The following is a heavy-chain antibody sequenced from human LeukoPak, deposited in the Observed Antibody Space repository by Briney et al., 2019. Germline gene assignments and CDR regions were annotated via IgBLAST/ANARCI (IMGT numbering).Heavy chain of an antibody. CDR3: AGSSGWLFDY. D-gene: IGHD6-19*01. CDR2: IKEDGSQI. V-gene: IGHV3-7*01. J-gene: IGHJ4*02. CDR1: GFTFSAYS. Sequence: PGGSLRLSCAPSGFTFSAYSLSWVRQAPGKGLEWVANIKEDGSQIYYVDSVKGRFTISRDNAKNSVYLQMNSLRAEDTAVYYCAGSSGWLFDYWGQGTLVAVSS.